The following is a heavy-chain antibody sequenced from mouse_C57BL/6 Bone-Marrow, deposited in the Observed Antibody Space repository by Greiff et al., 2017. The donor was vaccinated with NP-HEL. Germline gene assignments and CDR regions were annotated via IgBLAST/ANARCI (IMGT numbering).Heavy chain of an antibody. J-gene: IGHJ1*03. V-gene: IGHV1-69*01. CDR1: GYTFTSYW. Sequence: QVQLQQPGAELVMPGASVKLSCKASGYTFTSYWMHWVKQRPGQGLEWIGEIDPSDSYTNYNQKFKGKSTLTVDKSSSTAYMQLSSLTSEDSAVYYCARTGWLLRYFDGWGTGTTVTVSS. D-gene: IGHD2-3*01. CDR2: IDPSDSYT. CDR3: ARTGWLLRYFDG.